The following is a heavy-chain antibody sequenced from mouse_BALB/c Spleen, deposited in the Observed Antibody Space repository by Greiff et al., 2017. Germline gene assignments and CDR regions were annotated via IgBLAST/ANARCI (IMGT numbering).Heavy chain of an antibody. Sequence: DVKLVESGGGLVKPGGSLKLSCAASGFTFSSYAMSWVRQTPEKRLEWVASISSGGSTYYPDSVKGRFTISRDNARNILYLQMSSLRSEDTAMYYCARSTDYYAMDYWGQGTSVTVSS. D-gene: IGHD1-1*01. CDR1: GFTFSSYA. J-gene: IGHJ4*01. CDR2: ISSGGST. V-gene: IGHV5-6-5*01. CDR3: ARSTDYYAMDY.